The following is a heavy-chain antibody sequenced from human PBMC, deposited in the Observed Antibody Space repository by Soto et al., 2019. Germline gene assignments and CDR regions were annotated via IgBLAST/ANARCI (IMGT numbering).Heavy chain of an antibody. D-gene: IGHD2-2*01. V-gene: IGHV1-69*06. CDR1: GGTFSSYA. CDR2: IIPIFGTA. CDR3: ARRSTSLVDYYYSMDV. Sequence: SVKVSCKASGGTFSSYAISWVRQAPGQGLEWMGGIIPIFGTANYAQKFQGRVTITADKSTSTAYMELSSLRSEDTAVYYCARRSTSLVDYYYSMDVWGQGTTVTVS. J-gene: IGHJ6*02.